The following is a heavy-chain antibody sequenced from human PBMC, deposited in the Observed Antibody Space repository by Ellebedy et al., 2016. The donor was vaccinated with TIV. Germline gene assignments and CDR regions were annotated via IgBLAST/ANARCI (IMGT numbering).Heavy chain of an antibody. V-gene: IGHV3-21*01. CDR1: GFTFSSYA. CDR3: AGTLGYCSSTSCYWFDP. J-gene: IGHJ5*02. CDR2: ISSSSSYI. Sequence: GETLKISCAASGFTFSSYAMSWVRQAPGKGLEWVSSISSSSSYIYYADSVKGRFTISRDNAKNSLYLQMNSLRAEDTAVYYCAGTLGYCSSTSCYWFDPWGQGTLVTVSS. D-gene: IGHD2-2*01.